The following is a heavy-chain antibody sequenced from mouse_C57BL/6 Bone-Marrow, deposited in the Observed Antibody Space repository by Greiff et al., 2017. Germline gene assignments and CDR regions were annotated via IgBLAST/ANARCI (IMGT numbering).Heavy chain of an antibody. V-gene: IGHV1-64*01. Sequence: QVQLQQSGPELVKPGASVKISCKASGYSFTDYNMNWVKQRPGQGLEWIGMMHPNGGSPDYNEKFKSEATLSVDKSSRTAYMELSSLTSEDSAVYYCARSYDYDDYTMDYWGQGTSVTVSS. CDR2: MHPNGGSP. J-gene: IGHJ4*01. CDR3: ARSYDYDDYTMDY. D-gene: IGHD2-4*01. CDR1: GYSFTDYN.